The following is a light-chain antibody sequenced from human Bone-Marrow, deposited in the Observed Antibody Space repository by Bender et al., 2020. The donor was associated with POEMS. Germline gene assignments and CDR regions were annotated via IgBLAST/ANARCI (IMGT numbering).Light chain of an antibody. V-gene: IGLV2-14*03. J-gene: IGLJ1*01. Sequence: QSALTQPPSASGSPGQSVTISCTGTSSDVGAYNYVSWYQQHPGKAPKLMIYDVSNRPSGVSSRFSGSKSGNTASLTISGLQAEDEADYHCSSYTGRSTYVFGTGTKVTVL. CDR3: SSYTGRSTYV. CDR2: DVS. CDR1: SSDVGAYNY.